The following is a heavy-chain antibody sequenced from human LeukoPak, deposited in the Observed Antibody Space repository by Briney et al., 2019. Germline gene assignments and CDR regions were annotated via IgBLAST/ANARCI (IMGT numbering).Heavy chain of an antibody. CDR1: GGSISSGGYY. D-gene: IGHD3-22*01. J-gene: IGHJ5*02. CDR3: APDSSGAFPNWFDP. Sequence: SETLSLTCTVSGGSISSGGYYWSWIRQHPGKGLEWIGYIYYSGSTYYNPSLKSRVTISVDTSKNQFSLNLSSVTAADTAVYYCAPDSSGAFPNWFDPWGQGTLVTVSS. CDR2: IYYSGST. V-gene: IGHV4-31*03.